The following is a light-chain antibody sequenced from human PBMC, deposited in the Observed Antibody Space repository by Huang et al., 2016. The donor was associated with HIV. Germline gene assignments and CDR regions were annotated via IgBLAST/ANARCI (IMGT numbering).Light chain of an antibody. CDR2: LMS. J-gene: IGKJ1*01. V-gene: IGKV2-30*01. Sequence: DVVMTQFPLSLPVTLGQPASIFCKSSHSLVSNDGDIYLNWFQQRPGQSPRRLIYLMSKRDCGVLDRFSGSGAGTLFALRINRVEAEDVAIYYCMQGTHWPGTFGQGTNLEI. CDR3: MQGTHWPGT. CDR1: HSLVSNDGDIY.